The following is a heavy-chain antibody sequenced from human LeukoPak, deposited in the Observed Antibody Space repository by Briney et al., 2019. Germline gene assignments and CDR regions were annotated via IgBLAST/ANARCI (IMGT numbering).Heavy chain of an antibody. CDR1: GDSFSDNA. D-gene: IGHD5-18*01. J-gene: IGHJ4*02. CDR3: ARSAAATWIQLWLPPDY. Sequence: SVKVSCRASGDSFSDNAITWVRQAPGQGLEWMGGIIPFFGTANYAQKFQGRVKITADESTSTAYMELSSLRSEDTAVYYCARSAAATWIQLWLPPDYWGQGTLVTVSS. V-gene: IGHV1-69*01. CDR2: IIPFFGTA.